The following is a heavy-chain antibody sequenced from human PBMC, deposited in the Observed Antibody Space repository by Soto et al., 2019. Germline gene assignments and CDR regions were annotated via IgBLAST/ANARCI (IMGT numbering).Heavy chain of an antibody. CDR3: AKAPEGYSSSWYDP. CDR2: TSASGETT. V-gene: IGHV3-23*01. D-gene: IGHD6-13*01. Sequence: GGSLRLSCAASGFTFSSYAMSWVRQAPGKGLEWVSGTSASGETTYYADSVKGRFTMSRDNSKNTLYLQMNSLRAEDTAVYYCAKAPEGYSSSWYDPWGQGTLVTVSS. CDR1: GFTFSSYA. J-gene: IGHJ5*02.